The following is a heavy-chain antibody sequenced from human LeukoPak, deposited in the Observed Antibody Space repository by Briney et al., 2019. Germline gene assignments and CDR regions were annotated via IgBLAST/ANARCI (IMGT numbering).Heavy chain of an antibody. Sequence: GGSLRLSCGASGFTFSLSGMHWVRQAPGKGLEWVSFIRYDGSNKYYADSVKGRFAISRDNSKNTLYLQMNSLRAEDTAVYYCARGQMATIRGGWSVYWFDPWGQGTLVTVSS. CDR1: GFTFSLSG. V-gene: IGHV3-30*02. J-gene: IGHJ5*02. CDR2: IRYDGSNK. CDR3: ARGQMATIRGGWSVYWFDP. D-gene: IGHD5-24*01.